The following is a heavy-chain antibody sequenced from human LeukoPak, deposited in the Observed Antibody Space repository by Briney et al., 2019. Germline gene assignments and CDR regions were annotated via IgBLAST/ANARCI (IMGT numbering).Heavy chain of an antibody. CDR2: IYSGGST. CDR1: EFSVGSNY. V-gene: IGHV3-66*01. CDR3: AKEAKAHYYYYYMDV. J-gene: IGHJ6*03. Sequence: GGSLRLSCAASEFSVGSNYMTWVRQAPGKGLEWVSLIYSGGSTYYADSVKGRFTISRDNSKNTLYLQMNSLRAEDTAVYYCAKEAKAHYYYYYMDVWGKGTTVTVSS.